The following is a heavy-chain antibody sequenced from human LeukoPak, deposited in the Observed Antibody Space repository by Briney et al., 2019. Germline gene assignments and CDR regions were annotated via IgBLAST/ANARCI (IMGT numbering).Heavy chain of an antibody. CDR3: ARDIPSYERAFDI. CDR1: GFTVSSNY. Sequence: GGSLRLSCAASGFTVSSNYMSWVRQAPGKGLEWVSVIYSGGSTYYPDSVKGRFTISRDNSKNTLYLQMNSMRAEDTAVYYCARDIPSYERAFDIWGQGTMVTVSS. J-gene: IGHJ3*02. V-gene: IGHV3-66*01. CDR2: IYSGGST. D-gene: IGHD2-21*01.